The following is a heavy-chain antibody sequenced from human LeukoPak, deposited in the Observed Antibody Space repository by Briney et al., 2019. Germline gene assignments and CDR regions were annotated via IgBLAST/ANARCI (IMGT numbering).Heavy chain of an antibody. V-gene: IGHV3-30*02. CDR3: AKDLGDYSNYGPDY. Sequence: GGSLRLSCAASGFTFSSYGMHWVRQAPGKGLEWVAFIRYDGSNKYYADSVKGRFTISRDNSKNTLYLQMNSLRAEDTAAYYCAKDLGDYSNYGPDYWGQGTLVTVSS. CDR1: GFTFSSYG. D-gene: IGHD4-11*01. J-gene: IGHJ4*02. CDR2: IRYDGSNK.